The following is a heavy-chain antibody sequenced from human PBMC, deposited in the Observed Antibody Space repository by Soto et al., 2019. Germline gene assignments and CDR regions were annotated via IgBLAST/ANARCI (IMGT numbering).Heavy chain of an antibody. D-gene: IGHD3-3*01. CDR3: ARDRGPTIFGVVSHRGYYYGMDV. V-gene: IGHV1-69*13. J-gene: IGHJ6*02. CDR1: GGTFSSYA. CDR2: IIPIFGTA. Sequence: ASVKVSCKASGGTFSSYAISWVRQAPGQGLEWMGGIIPIFGTANYAQKFQGRVTITADESTSTAYMELSSLRSEDTAVYYCARDRGPTIFGVVSHRGYYYGMDVWGQGTTVTVSS.